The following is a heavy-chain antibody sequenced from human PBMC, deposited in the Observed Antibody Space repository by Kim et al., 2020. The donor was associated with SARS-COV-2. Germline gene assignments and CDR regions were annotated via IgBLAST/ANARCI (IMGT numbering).Heavy chain of an antibody. CDR2: TRDKANTYST. D-gene: IGHD3-10*01. CDR1: GFTFSDHY. Sequence: GGSLRLSCAASGFTFSDHYVDWVRQAPGKGLEWIARTRDKANTYSTAYAASVKGRFIIFRDDSQTSLDLHMNSLKAEDTAVYYCSRVPPASLIRGFAPPLTYDSWGQGTLVTVSS. CDR3: SRVPPASLIRGFAPPLTYDS. V-gene: IGHV3-72*01. J-gene: IGHJ4*02.